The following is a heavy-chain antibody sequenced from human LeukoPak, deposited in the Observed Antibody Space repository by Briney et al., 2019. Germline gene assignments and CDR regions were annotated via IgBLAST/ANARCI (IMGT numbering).Heavy chain of an antibody. CDR2: IYHSGST. D-gene: IGHD3-9*01. Sequence: SETLSLTCTVSGGSISRSTYYWGWIRQPPGKGLEWIGYIYHSGSTYYNPSLKSRVTISVDRSKNQFSLKLSSVTAADTAVYYCARERDILRYFDYWGQGTLVTVSS. V-gene: IGHV4-39*07. CDR1: GGSISRSTYY. J-gene: IGHJ4*02. CDR3: ARERDILRYFDY.